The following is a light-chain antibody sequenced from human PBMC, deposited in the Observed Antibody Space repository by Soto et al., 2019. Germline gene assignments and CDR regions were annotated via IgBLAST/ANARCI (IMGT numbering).Light chain of an antibody. CDR3: QKYNSAPWT. Sequence: DIQMTQSPSSLSASVGDRVTITCRASQGISNYLAWYQQKPGKVPKVLIYAASTLQSGVPSRFSGSGSWTDFTLTISSLEPEDVATYFCQKYNSAPWTFGQGTKVEIK. J-gene: IGKJ1*01. CDR1: QGISNY. CDR2: AAS. V-gene: IGKV1-27*01.